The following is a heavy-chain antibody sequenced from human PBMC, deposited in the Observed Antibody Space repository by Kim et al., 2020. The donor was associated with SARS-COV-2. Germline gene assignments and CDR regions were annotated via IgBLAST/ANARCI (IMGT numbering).Heavy chain of an antibody. CDR1: GFTFSDYY. D-gene: IGHD6-19*01. Sequence: GGSLRLSCAASGFTFSDYYMSWIRQAPGKGLEWVSYISSSGSTIYYADSVKGRFTISRDNAKNSLYLQMNSLRAEDTAVYYCARDAGKEQWLVPREYYYYGMDVWGQGTTVTVSS. V-gene: IGHV3-11*01. CDR2: ISSSGSTI. CDR3: ARDAGKEQWLVPREYYYYGMDV. J-gene: IGHJ6*02.